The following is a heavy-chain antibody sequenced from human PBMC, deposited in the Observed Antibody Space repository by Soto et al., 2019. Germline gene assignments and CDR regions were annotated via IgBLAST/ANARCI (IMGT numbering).Heavy chain of an antibody. J-gene: IGHJ2*01. CDR1: GGSFSGYY. V-gene: IGHV4-34*01. Sequence: QVQLQQWGAGLLKPSETLSLTCAVYGGSFSGYYWSWIRQPPGKGLEWIGEINHSGSTNYNQSLNSRVTISVDTSKIQFSLKLSSVTAADTAVYYCARVTFGAVWYFDLWGRGTLVTVSS. CDR2: INHSGST. D-gene: IGHD3-10*01. CDR3: ARVTFGAVWYFDL.